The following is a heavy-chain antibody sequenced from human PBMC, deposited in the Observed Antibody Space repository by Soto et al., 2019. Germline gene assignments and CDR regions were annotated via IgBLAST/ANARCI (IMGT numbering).Heavy chain of an antibody. J-gene: IGHJ5*02. Sequence: SETLSLTCTVSGGSISSGDYYWSWIRQPPGKGLEWIGYIYYSGSTYYNPSLKSRVTISVDTSKNQFSLKLSSVTAADTAAYYCAGGYCSGGSCYSSQNNWFAPWGQGTLVTVSS. D-gene: IGHD2-15*01. CDR2: IYYSGST. CDR1: GGSISSGDYY. V-gene: IGHV4-30-4*01. CDR3: AGGYCSGGSCYSSQNNWFAP.